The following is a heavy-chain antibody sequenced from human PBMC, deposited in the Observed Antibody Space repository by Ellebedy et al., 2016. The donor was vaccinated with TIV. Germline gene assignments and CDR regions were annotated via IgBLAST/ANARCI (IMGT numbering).Heavy chain of an antibody. CDR3: AKNSYASGQ. D-gene: IGHD3-16*01. V-gene: IGHV4-59*01. CDR2: IYSSGIT. Sequence: MPSETLSLTCTVSGGSITGSHWSWIRQPPGKRLEWFGYIYSSGITNYNPSLKSRVTISVDTSKNQFSLKLRSVTDADTAMYYCAKNSYASGQWGQGTLVAVSS. CDR1: GGSITGSH. J-gene: IGHJ4*02.